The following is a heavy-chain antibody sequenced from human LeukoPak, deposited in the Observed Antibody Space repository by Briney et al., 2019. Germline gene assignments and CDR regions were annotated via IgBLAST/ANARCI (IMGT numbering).Heavy chain of an antibody. CDR1: GFTFSSYA. J-gene: IGHJ4*02. Sequence: GGSLRLSCAASGFTFSSYAVSWVRQAPGKGLEWVSAISGSGGSTYYADSVKGRFTISRDNSKNTLYLQMNSLRAEDTAVYYCAKAPTMSTVSYWGQGTLVTVSS. CDR3: AKAPTMSTVSY. CDR2: ISGSGGST. V-gene: IGHV3-23*01. D-gene: IGHD4-17*01.